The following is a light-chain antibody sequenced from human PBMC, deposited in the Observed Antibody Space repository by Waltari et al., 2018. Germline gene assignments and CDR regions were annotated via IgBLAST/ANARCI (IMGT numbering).Light chain of an antibody. CDR2: DAS. V-gene: IGKV1-12*01. J-gene: IGKJ2*01. CDR3: QQTFSTPPQMYT. Sequence: DIQMTQSPSSVSASVGDRVTITCRASRDISRWLAWYQQKPGKAPNFLIYDASTLQSGVPSRFSGSGSGTDFTLTISGLQPEDFATYYCQQTFSTPPQMYTFGQGTKLDIK. CDR1: RDISRW.